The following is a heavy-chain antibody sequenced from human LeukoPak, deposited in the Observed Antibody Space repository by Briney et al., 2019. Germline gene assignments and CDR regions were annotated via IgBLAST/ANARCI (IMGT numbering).Heavy chain of an antibody. CDR3: AKDSETRWPPDSSGYLEGDY. J-gene: IGHJ4*02. V-gene: IGHV3-23*01. CDR2: INGGGGST. D-gene: IGHD3-22*01. CDR1: GFIFNFYA. Sequence: SGGSLRLSCAASGFIFNFYAMSWVRQAPGKGLEWVSAINGGGGSTYYADSVKGRFTISRDNSKNTLNLQMNSLRAEDTAVYYCAKDSETRWPPDSSGYLEGDYWGQGTLVTVSS.